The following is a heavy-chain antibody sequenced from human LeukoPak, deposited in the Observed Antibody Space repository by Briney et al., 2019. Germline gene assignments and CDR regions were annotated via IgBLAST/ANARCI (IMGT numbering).Heavy chain of an antibody. D-gene: IGHD3-10*01. CDR3: AKSNGYGLVDI. Sequence: SETLSLTCTVSGVSISNYYWSWIRQPPGKGLEWIGYIHYSGSTSYNPSLKSRVTISVDTSKKQFSLKLSSVTTADTAVYYCAKSNGYGLVDIWGQGTMVTVSS. CDR1: GVSISNYY. CDR2: IHYSGST. J-gene: IGHJ3*02. V-gene: IGHV4-59*12.